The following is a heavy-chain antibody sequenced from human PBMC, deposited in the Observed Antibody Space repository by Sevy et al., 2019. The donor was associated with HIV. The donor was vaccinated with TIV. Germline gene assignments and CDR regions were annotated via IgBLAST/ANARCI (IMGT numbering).Heavy chain of an antibody. V-gene: IGHV3-53*01. CDR3: ARVLGRDSGYGMDV. CDR1: GFIVNSNY. CDR2: TYRGGRT. D-gene: IGHD2-21*02. J-gene: IGHJ6*02. Sequence: GGSLRLSCAASGFIVNSNYMSWVRQAPGKGLEWVSVTYRGGRTYTADSVKGRFTISRDNSKNTLYLQMNSLRAEDTAVYYCARVLGRDSGYGMDVWGQGTTVTVSS.